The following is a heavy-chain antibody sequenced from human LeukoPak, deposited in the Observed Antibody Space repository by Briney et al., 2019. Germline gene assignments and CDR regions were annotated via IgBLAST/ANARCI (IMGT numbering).Heavy chain of an antibody. Sequence: GASVKVSCKASGYTFTSYDINWVRQATGQGLEWMGWMNPNSGNTGYAQKFQGRVTMTRNTSISTAYMELSSLRSEDTAVYYCARGRGRGAAAGRGPDYWGQGTLVTVSS. V-gene: IGHV1-8*02. CDR1: GYTFTSYD. J-gene: IGHJ4*02. D-gene: IGHD6-13*01. CDR2: MNPNSGNT. CDR3: ARGRGRGAAAGRGPDY.